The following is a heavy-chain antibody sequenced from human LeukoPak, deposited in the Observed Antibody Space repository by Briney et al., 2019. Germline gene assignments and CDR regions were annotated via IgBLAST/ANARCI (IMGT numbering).Heavy chain of an antibody. J-gene: IGHJ4*02. CDR1: GGSISSYY. CDR3: ARDLGGDYDY. CDR2: IYYSGGT. V-gene: IGHV4-59*01. Sequence: SETLSLTCTVSGGSISSYYWSWIRQPPGKGLEWIGYIYYSGGTNYNPSLKSRVTISADTSKNQFSLKLSSVTAADTAVYYCARDLGGDYDYWGQGTLVTVSS. D-gene: IGHD4-17*01.